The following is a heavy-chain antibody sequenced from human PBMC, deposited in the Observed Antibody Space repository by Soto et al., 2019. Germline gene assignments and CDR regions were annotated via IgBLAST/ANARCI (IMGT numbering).Heavy chain of an antibody. D-gene: IGHD2-2*02. Sequence: SETLSLTCTVSGDSVSSVGFHWAWLRRPPGKGLEWIGYIYNGGSTYYRPSLESRMHMSLDATRNHYSLRLTSVTAADTAVYYCARDTIQKGLAYYYYGMDVWGQGTTVTVSS. CDR1: GDSVSSVGFH. CDR3: ARDTIQKGLAYYYYGMDV. V-gene: IGHV4-30-4*01. CDR2: IYNGGST. J-gene: IGHJ6*02.